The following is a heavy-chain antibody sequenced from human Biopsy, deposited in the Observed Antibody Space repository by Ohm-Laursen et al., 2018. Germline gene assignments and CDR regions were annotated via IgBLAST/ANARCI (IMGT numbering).Heavy chain of an antibody. D-gene: IGHD3-9*01. CDR1: GSTFTTYY. CDR2: INLTGGTT. CDR3: ARDETGSSVFGPYYYGMDV. J-gene: IGHJ6*02. Sequence: ASVKVSCKASGSTFTTYYIHWVRQAPGQGLEWMGIINLTGGTTSYAEKFQGRVTLTRDTSTGTVYLELNSLIYEDTALYYCARDETGSSVFGPYYYGMDVWGQGTTVTVSS. V-gene: IGHV1-46*01.